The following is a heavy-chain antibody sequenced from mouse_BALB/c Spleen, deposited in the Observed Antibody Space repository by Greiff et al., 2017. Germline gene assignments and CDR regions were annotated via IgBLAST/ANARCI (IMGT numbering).Heavy chain of an antibody. CDR3: ARRDSSGYVAY. J-gene: IGHJ3*01. CDR2: INPSNGRT. D-gene: IGHD3-2*01. Sequence: VQLQQHGAELVKPGASVKLSCKASGYTFTSYWMHWVKQRPGQGLEWIGEINPSNGRTNYNEKFKSKATLTVDKSSSTAYMQRSSLTSKDSAVYYCARRDSSGYVAYWGQGTLVTVSA. CDR1: GYTFTSYW. V-gene: IGHV1S81*02.